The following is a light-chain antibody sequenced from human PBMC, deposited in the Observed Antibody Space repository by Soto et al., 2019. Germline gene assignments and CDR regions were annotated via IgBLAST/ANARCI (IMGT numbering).Light chain of an antibody. Sequence: DIVMTQSPDFLAVSLGERATINCKSSQSVLYSSNNKNYLAWYQQKSGQPPKLLIYWASTRESGVPDRFSGSGSGTDFTLTISSLQAEDVAVYYCQQYYSTPPTFGPGTKVDIK. J-gene: IGKJ3*01. CDR1: QSVLYSSNNKNY. CDR2: WAS. V-gene: IGKV4-1*01. CDR3: QQYYSTPPT.